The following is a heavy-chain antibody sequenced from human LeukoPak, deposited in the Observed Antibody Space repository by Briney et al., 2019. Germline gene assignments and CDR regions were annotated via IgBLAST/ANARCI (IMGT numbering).Heavy chain of an antibody. CDR1: GGSIRSYY. V-gene: IGHV4-59*01. J-gene: IGHJ3*02. CDR2: IYYSGST. CDR3: ARALRLWGGNSGIAFDI. Sequence: SETLSLTCTVSGGSIRSYYWSWIRQPPGKGLEWIGYIYYSGSTNYNPSLKSRVSISVDTSKNQFSLKLSSVTAADTAVYYCARALRLWGGNSGIAFDIWGQGTMVTVSS. D-gene: IGHD4-23*01.